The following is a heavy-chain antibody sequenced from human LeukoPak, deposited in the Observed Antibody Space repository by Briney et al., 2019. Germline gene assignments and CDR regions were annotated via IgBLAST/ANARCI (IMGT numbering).Heavy chain of an antibody. Sequence: ASVKVSCKASGYTFTSYGISWVRQAPGQGLEWMGWISAYNGNTNYAQKLQGRVTMTTDTSTSTAYMELRSLRSDDTAVYYRARVQSRTTLDQDWGQGTLVTVSS. CDR1: GYTFTSYG. CDR2: ISAYNGNT. J-gene: IGHJ4*02. V-gene: IGHV1-18*01. CDR3: ARVQSRTTLDQD. D-gene: IGHD2/OR15-2a*01.